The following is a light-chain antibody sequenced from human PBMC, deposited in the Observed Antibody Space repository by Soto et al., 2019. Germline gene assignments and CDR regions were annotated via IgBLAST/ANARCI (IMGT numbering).Light chain of an antibody. CDR2: DAY. J-gene: IGKJ5*01. Sequence: EVVLTQSPVTLSLSPGERATLSCRASQSFRGLLAWYQQKPGQAPRLLIYDAYNRATGIPPRFSVSGSGTDFTLTISSLEPEDSAVYYCQQRHMWPITFGQGPRLEIK. V-gene: IGKV3-11*01. CDR1: QSFRGL. CDR3: QQRHMWPIT.